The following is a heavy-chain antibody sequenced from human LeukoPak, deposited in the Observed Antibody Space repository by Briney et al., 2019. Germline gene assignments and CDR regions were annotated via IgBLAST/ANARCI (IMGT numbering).Heavy chain of an antibody. CDR2: IYYSGST. CDR1: GGSISSSSYY. Sequence: SETLSLTCTVSGGSISSSSYYWGWIRQPPGKGLEWIGYIYYSGSTNYNPSLKSRVTISVDTSKNQFSLKLSSVTAADTAVYYCARGGGPRWFDPWGQGTLVTVSS. V-gene: IGHV4-61*05. CDR3: ARGGGPRWFDP. J-gene: IGHJ5*02. D-gene: IGHD3-16*01.